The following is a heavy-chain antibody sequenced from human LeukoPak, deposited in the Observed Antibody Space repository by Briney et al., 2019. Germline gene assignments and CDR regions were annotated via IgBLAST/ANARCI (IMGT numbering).Heavy chain of an antibody. J-gene: IGHJ4*02. CDR3: ASGNWNDRYYFDY. D-gene: IGHD1-1*01. V-gene: IGHV3-74*01. Sequence: PGGSLRLSCAASGFTFSSHWMHWVRQAPGKGLVWVSRISSDGSSTSYADSVKGRFTIPRDNAKNTLYLQMNSLRAEDTDVYYCASGNWNDRYYFDYWGQGTLVTVSS. CDR1: GFTFSSHW. CDR2: ISSDGSST.